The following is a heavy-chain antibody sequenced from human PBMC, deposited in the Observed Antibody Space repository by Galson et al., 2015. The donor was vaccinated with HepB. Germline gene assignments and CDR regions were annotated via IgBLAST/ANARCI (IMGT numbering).Heavy chain of an antibody. CDR2: INPSGGST. Sequence: SVKVSCKASGYTFTSYYMHWVRQAPGQGLEWMGIINPSGGSTSYAQKLQGRVTMTRDTSTSTVYMELSSLRSEDTAVYYCARDTYGSGSPSSWFDPWGQGTLVTVSS. J-gene: IGHJ5*02. D-gene: IGHD3-10*01. V-gene: IGHV1-46*04. CDR3: ARDTYGSGSPSSWFDP. CDR1: GYTFTSYY.